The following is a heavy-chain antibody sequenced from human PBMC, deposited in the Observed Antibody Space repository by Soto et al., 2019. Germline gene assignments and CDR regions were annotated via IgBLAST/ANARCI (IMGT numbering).Heavy chain of an antibody. CDR2: IYYSGST. CDR3: ARVYDYGGILFDY. D-gene: IGHD4-17*01. CDR1: GFSISSGGYY. V-gene: IGHV4-31*03. Sequence: SETLSLTCTVSGFSISSGGYYWSWIRQHPGKGLEWIGYIYYSGSTYYNPSLKSRVTISVDTSKNQFSLKLSSVTAADTAVYYCARVYDYGGILFDYWGQGTLVTVSS. J-gene: IGHJ4*02.